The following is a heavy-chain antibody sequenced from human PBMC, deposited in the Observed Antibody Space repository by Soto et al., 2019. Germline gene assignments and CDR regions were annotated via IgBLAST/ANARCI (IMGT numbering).Heavy chain of an antibody. CDR3: AKVPGAFMAVAGTGYFDY. Sequence: GSLRLSCAASGFTFSNYAMSWVRQAPGPGLEWVSGVSGSGGSTYYADSVKGRFTISRDNFKNTLYLQMNSLRAEDTAVYYCAKVPGAFMAVAGTGYFDYWGQGTLVTVSS. J-gene: IGHJ4*02. CDR2: VSGSGGST. CDR1: GFTFSNYA. V-gene: IGHV3-23*01. D-gene: IGHD6-19*01.